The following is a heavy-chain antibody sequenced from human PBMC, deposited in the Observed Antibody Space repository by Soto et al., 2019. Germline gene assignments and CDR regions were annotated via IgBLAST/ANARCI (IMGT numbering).Heavy chain of an antibody. V-gene: IGHV3-30*18. CDR2: ISYDGYNK. CDR1: GFTFSSYG. J-gene: IGHJ4*02. CDR3: AKDLTHCGGGSCYLFDY. Sequence: QVQLVESGGGVVQPGRPLRLSCAASGFTFSSYGMHWVRQAPGKGLEWVALISYDGYNKYYADSVKGRFTISRDNSKNTLYLQMNSLRAEDTAVFYCAKDLTHCGGGSCYLFDYWGQGTLVTVSS. D-gene: IGHD2-15*01.